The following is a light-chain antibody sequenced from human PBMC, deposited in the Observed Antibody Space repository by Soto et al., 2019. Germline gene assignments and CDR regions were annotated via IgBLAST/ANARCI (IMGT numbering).Light chain of an antibody. Sequence: DIQMTQSPSSLSASVGDRVTITCRARQGISTSLAWYQQKPGKVPKLLIYAASTLQSGVPSRFSGSGSGTDFTLTISSLQPEDVATYYCQKYNSAPRTFGQGTKVEIK. CDR3: QKYNSAPRT. J-gene: IGKJ1*01. V-gene: IGKV1-27*01. CDR1: QGISTS. CDR2: AAS.